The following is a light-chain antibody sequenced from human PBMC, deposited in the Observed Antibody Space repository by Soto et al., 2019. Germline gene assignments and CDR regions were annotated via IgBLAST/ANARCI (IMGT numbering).Light chain of an antibody. CDR2: DVS. Sequence: SALTQPASVSVSPGQSITISCTGTSSDVGGYNYVSWYQQHPGKAPKLMIYDVSNRPSGASNRFSGSKSGNTASLTISGLQAEDEADYYCSSYTSSSTYVFGTGTKVTVL. CDR3: SSYTSSSTYV. J-gene: IGLJ1*01. CDR1: SSDVGGYNY. V-gene: IGLV2-14*01.